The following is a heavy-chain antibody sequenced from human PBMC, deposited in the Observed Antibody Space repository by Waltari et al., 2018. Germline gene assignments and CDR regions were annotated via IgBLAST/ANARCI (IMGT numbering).Heavy chain of an antibody. CDR3: AAQVVVITRYYYYYGMDV. CDR2: IIPIFGTA. Sequence: QVQLVQSGAEVKTPGSSVKVSCKASGGTFSSYAISWVRQAPGRGLEWMGRIIPIFGTANYAQKFQGRVTITTDKSTSTAYMERSSLRSEDTAVYYCAAQVVVITRYYYYYGMDVWGQGTTVTVSS. V-gene: IGHV1-69*05. D-gene: IGHD3-22*01. J-gene: IGHJ6*02. CDR1: GGTFSSYA.